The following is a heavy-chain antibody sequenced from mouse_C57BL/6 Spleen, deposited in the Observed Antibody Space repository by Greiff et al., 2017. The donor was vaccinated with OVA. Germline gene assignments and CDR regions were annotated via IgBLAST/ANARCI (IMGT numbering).Heavy chain of an antibody. Sequence: VQLQQSGAELVRPGASVKLSCKASGYTFTDYYINWVKQRPGQGLEWIARIYPGSGNTYYNEKFKGKATLTAEKSSSTAYMQLSSLTSEDSAVYFCAINWDYWGQGTTLTVSS. CDR3: AINWDY. CDR2: IYPGSGNT. J-gene: IGHJ2*01. D-gene: IGHD4-1*01. CDR1: GYTFTDYY. V-gene: IGHV1-76*01.